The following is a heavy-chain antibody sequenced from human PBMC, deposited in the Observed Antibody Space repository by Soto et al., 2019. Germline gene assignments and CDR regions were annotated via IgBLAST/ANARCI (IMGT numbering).Heavy chain of an antibody. J-gene: IGHJ6*02. Sequence: PGGSLRLSCAASGFTFSNAWMNWVRQAPGKGLEWVGRIKSKTDGGTTDYAAPVKGRFTISRDDSKNTLFLQMNSLKTEDTAVYYCTTDGIAARQVYYYYYGMDVWGQGTTVTVSS. CDR3: TTDGIAARQVYYYYYGMDV. V-gene: IGHV3-15*07. D-gene: IGHD6-6*01. CDR2: IKSKTDGGTT. CDR1: GFTFSNAW.